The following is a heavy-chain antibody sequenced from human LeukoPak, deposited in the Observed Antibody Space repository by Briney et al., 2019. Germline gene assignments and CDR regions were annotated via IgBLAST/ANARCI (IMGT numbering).Heavy chain of an antibody. CDR2: IRYDGSNK. D-gene: IGHD3-22*01. J-gene: IGHJ3*02. V-gene: IGHV3-30*02. CDR3: AKGRYYYDSSGYADDAFDI. Sequence: GGSLRLSCAASGFTFSSYGMHWVRQAPGKGLEWVAFIRYDGSNKYYADSVKGRFTISRDNSKNTLYLQMNSLRAEDTAVYYCAKGRYYYDSSGYADDAFDIWGQGTMVTVSS. CDR1: GFTFSSYG.